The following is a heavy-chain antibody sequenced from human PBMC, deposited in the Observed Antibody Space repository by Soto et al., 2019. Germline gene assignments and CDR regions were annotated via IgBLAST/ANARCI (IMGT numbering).Heavy chain of an antibody. Sequence: QVQLVESGGGVVQPGRSLRLSCAASGFTFSSYGMHWVRQAPGKGLEWVAVIWYDGSNKYYADSVKGRFTISRDNSKNTLYLQMNSLRAEDTAVYYCARGGPLPTAEYYFDYWGQGTLVTVSS. CDR3: ARGGPLPTAEYYFDY. J-gene: IGHJ4*02. CDR2: IWYDGSNK. V-gene: IGHV3-33*01. CDR1: GFTFSSYG. D-gene: IGHD4-17*01.